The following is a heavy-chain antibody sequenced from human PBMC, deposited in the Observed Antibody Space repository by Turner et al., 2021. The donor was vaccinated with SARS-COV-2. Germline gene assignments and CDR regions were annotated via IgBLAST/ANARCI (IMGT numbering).Heavy chain of an antibody. D-gene: IGHD5-12*01. CDR2: ISYDGSNK. V-gene: IGHV3-30-3*01. Sequence: QVQLVESGGGVVQPGRSLRLSCAASGFTFSSYAMHWVRQAPGKGLGWVAVISYDGSNKFYADSVKGRFTISRDNSKNTLYLQMNSLRAEDTAVYYCARGGGYGAAFDYWGQGTLVTVSS. CDR1: GFTFSSYA. CDR3: ARGGGYGAAFDY. J-gene: IGHJ4*02.